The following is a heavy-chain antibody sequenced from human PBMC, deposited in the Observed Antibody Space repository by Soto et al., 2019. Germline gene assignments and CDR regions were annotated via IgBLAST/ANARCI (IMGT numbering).Heavy chain of an antibody. CDR3: ARFFIVAGELNAFDI. Sequence: ASVKVSCKASGYTFTSYDINWVRQATGQGLEWMGWMNPNSGNTGYAQKFQGRVTMTRNTSISTAYMELSSLRSEDTAVYYCARFFIVAGELNAFDIRDEGTMVTVSS. V-gene: IGHV1-8*01. D-gene: IGHD2-21*01. CDR2: MNPNSGNT. J-gene: IGHJ3*02. CDR1: GYTFTSYD.